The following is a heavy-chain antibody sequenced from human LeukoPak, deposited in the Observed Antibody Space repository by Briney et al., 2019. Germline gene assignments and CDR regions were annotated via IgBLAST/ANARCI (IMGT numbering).Heavy chain of an antibody. Sequence: GGSLRLSCAASGFTFSNAWMNWVRQAPGKGLEWVAVIWYDGSSKYYADSVKGRFTISRDNSKNTLYLQMNSLRAEDTAVYYCARDRSSYGDYVDYWGQGTLVTVSS. V-gene: IGHV3-33*08. CDR3: ARDRSSYGDYVDY. D-gene: IGHD4-17*01. CDR1: GFTFSNAW. CDR2: IWYDGSSK. J-gene: IGHJ4*02.